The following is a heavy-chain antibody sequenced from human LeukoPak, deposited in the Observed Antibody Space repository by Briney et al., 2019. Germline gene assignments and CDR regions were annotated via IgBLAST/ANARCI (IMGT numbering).Heavy chain of an antibody. D-gene: IGHD3-10*01. J-gene: IGHJ4*02. CDR3: AKDVLLWFGELKRGPSDY. Sequence: PGGSLRLSCAASGFTFSSYAMSWARQAPGKGLEWVSAISGSGGSTYYADSVKGRFTISRDNSKNTLYLQMNSLRAEDTAVYYCAKDVLLWFGELKRGPSDYWGQGTLVTVSS. V-gene: IGHV3-23*01. CDR1: GFTFSSYA. CDR2: ISGSGGST.